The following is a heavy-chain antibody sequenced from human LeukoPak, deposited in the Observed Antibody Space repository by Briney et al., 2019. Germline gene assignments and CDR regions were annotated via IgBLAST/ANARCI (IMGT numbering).Heavy chain of an antibody. CDR3: ARVVMVRGTRGPRFYYYYYMDV. CDR1: GGSISSGSYY. D-gene: IGHD3-10*01. Sequence: PSETLSLTCTVSGGSISSGSYYWSWIRQPAGKGLEWIGRIYTSGSTNYNPSLKSRVTISVDTSKNQFSLKLSSVTAADTAVYYCARVVMVRGTRGPRFYYYYYMDVWGRGTTVTISS. CDR2: IYTSGST. V-gene: IGHV4-61*02. J-gene: IGHJ6*03.